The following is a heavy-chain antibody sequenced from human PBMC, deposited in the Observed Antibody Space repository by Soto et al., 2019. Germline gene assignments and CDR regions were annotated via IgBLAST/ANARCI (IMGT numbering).Heavy chain of an antibody. CDR2: IKQDGSEK. D-gene: IGHD6-19*01. J-gene: IGHJ4*02. CDR3: AGGSGEY. Sequence: EVQLVESGGGLVQPGGSLRLSCAASGFTFSSHWMTWVGQAPGKGLEWVANIKQDGSEKYYVDSVKGRFTVSRDNAKNSLCLKLNSLRGEATAVYYCAGGSGEYWGEGTLVTVSS. CDR1: GFTFSSHW. V-gene: IGHV3-7*01.